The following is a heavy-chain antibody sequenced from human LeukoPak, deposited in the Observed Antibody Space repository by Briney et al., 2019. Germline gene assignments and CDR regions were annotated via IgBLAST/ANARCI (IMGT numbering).Heavy chain of an antibody. Sequence: SETLSLTCAVSGGSISSGGYSWRWIRQPPGKGLEWFTYIYHSGSTYYDPSLKSRVTISVDRSKNQFSLKLSSVTAADTAVYYCARQHGSSSWYPYFDYWGQGTLVTVSS. V-gene: IGHV4-30-2*01. CDR1: GGSISSGGYS. D-gene: IGHD6-13*01. J-gene: IGHJ4*02. CDR3: ARQHGSSSWYPYFDY. CDR2: IYHSGST.